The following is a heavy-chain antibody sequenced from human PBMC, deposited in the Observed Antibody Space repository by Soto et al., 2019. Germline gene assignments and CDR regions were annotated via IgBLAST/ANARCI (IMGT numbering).Heavy chain of an antibody. CDR1: GYTFTSYG. V-gene: IGHV1-18*01. CDR3: ATPPWFGEPPLDY. Sequence: ASVKVSCKASGYTFTSYGISWVRQAPGQGLEWMGWISAYNGNTNYAQKLQGRVTMTSDKSINTAYLQWSSLKPSDTAIYYCATPPWFGEPPLDYWGQGTLVTVSS. D-gene: IGHD3-10*01. CDR2: ISAYNGNT. J-gene: IGHJ4*02.